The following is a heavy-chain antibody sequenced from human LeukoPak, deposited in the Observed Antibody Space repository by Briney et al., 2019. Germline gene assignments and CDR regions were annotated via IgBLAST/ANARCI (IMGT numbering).Heavy chain of an antibody. V-gene: IGHV4-39*07. Sequence: PSETLSLTCTVSGGSISSSSYYWGWIRQPPGKGLEWIGSIYYSGSTYYNPSLKSRVTISVDTSKNQFSLKLSSVTAADTAVYYCARVHGIAAAGTTKDFDYWGQGTLVTVSS. CDR3: ARVHGIAAAGTTKDFDY. D-gene: IGHD6-13*01. CDR2: IYYSGST. J-gene: IGHJ4*02. CDR1: GGSISSSSYY.